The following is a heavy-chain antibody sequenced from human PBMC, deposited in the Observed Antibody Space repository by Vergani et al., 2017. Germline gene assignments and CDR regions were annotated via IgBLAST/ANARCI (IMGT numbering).Heavy chain of an antibody. Sequence: QVQLVESGGGVVQPGGSLRLSCAASGFTFNSYGMHWVRQAPGKGLEWVASIRSDESRRYYGDSIEGPFTISRDNSKNTLYLQMKGLRPEDTAVYYCAKEGGGYCSGGTCYPDYWGQGTLVIVSS. CDR3: AKEGGGYCSGGTCYPDY. CDR1: GFTFNSYG. D-gene: IGHD2-15*01. J-gene: IGHJ4*02. V-gene: IGHV3-30*02. CDR2: IRSDESRR.